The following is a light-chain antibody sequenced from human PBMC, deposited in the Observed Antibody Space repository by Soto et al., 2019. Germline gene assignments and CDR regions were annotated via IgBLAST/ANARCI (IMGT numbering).Light chain of an antibody. CDR1: QSVSSS. CDR2: AAS. J-gene: IGKJ4*01. V-gene: IGKV3-11*01. Sequence: EIVLTQSPATLSLSPGERATLSCRASQSVSSSLAWYQQKPGQAPRLLIYAASNRATGIPTRFSGSGSGTDFTLTISSLEPEDFGVYYCQQRSDWPPPLTFGGGTKVDIK. CDR3: QQRSDWPPPLT.